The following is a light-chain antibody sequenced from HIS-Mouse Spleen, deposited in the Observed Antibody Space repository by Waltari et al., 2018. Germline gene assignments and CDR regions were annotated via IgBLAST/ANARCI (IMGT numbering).Light chain of an antibody. Sequence: NFMLTQPHPVSESPGKTVTISCTRSSGSIASNYVPWHQQRPGSAPTTVIYEDNQRPSGVPDRFSGSIDSSSNSASLTISGLKTEDEADYYCQSYDSSNVVFGGGTKLTVL. CDR2: EDN. V-gene: IGLV6-57*04. J-gene: IGLJ2*01. CDR1: SGSIASNY. CDR3: QSYDSSNVV.